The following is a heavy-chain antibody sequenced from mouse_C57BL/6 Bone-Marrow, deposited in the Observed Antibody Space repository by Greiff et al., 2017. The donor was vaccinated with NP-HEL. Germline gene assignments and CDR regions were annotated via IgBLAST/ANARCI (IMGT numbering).Heavy chain of an antibody. J-gene: IGHJ4*01. CDR2: IDPETGGT. CDR1: GYTFTDYE. Sequence: VQLQQSGAELVRPGASVTLSCKASGYTFTDYEMHWVKQTPVHGLEWIGAIDPETGGTAYNQKFKGKAILTADKSSSTAYMELRSLTSEDSAVYYCTRNTYGNWGYYAMDYWGQGTSVTVSS. CDR3: TRNTYGNWGYYAMDY. V-gene: IGHV1-15*01. D-gene: IGHD2-1*01.